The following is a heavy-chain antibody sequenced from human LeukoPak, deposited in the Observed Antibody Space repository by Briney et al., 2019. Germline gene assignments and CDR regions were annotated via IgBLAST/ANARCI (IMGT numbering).Heavy chain of an antibody. V-gene: IGHV4-59*01. D-gene: IGHD6-6*01. CDR2: IYYRGST. CDR1: GGSISSYY. CDR3: ASCIAARTGSRLRTDYYYMDV. Sequence: SETLSLTCTVSGGSISSYYWSWIRQPPGKGLEWIGYIYYRGSTNYNPSLKRRVTISVDTSKNQFSLKLSSVTAADTAVYYCASCIAARTGSRLRTDYYYMDVWGKGTTVTVSS. J-gene: IGHJ6*03.